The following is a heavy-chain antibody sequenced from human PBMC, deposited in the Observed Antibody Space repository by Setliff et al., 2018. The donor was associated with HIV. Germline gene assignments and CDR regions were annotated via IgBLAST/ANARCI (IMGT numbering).Heavy chain of an antibody. CDR1: GGSISSSNW. D-gene: IGHD2-15*01. Sequence: SETLSLTCAVSGGSISSSNWWSWVRQPPGKGLEWIGEIYHSGSTDYNPSLKSRVTISIDKSQNQFTLKLNSVTAADTAVYYCARDLQVADVFDIWGQGTMVTVSS. CDR2: IYHSGST. J-gene: IGHJ3*02. V-gene: IGHV4-4*02. CDR3: ARDLQVADVFDI.